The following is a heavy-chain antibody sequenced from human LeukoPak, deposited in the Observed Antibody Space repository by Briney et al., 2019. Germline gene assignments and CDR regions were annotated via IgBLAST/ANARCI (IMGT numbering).Heavy chain of an antibody. Sequence: GGSLRLSCAASGFTFSSYSMNWVRQAPGKGLEWVSSISSSSYIYYADSVKGRFTISRDNAKNSLYLQMNSLRAEDTAVYYCARGVVVVTASWYFDLWGRGTLVTVSS. CDR2: ISSSSYI. V-gene: IGHV3-21*01. CDR1: GFTFSSYS. CDR3: ARGVVVVTASWYFDL. D-gene: IGHD2-21*02. J-gene: IGHJ2*01.